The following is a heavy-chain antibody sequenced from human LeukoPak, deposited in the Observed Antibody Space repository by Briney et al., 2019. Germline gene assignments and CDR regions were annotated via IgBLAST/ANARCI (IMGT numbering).Heavy chain of an antibody. V-gene: IGHV1-2*02. D-gene: IGHD5-12*01. CDR1: GYTFTDTY. CDR3: TREARAGNWFYP. CDR2: LNANSGGT. Sequence: GSVKVSCMASGYTFTDTYIHWVWQGPGPGVEWVGWLNANSGGTSYGQEYQGRVTMTRDTSNSTVYMELNRLRSDDTAVFYCTREARAGNWFYPWGQGTLVTVSS. J-gene: IGHJ5*02.